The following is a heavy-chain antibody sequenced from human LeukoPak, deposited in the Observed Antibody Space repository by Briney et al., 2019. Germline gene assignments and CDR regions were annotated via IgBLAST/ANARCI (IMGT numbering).Heavy chain of an antibody. Sequence: PSETLSLTCTVSGGSISSGSYYWSWIRQPAGKGLEWIGRIYTSGSTNYNPSLKSRVTISVDTSKNQFSLKLSSVTAADTAVYYCARHPQRLWIHRPRSNNWFDPWGQGTLVTVSS. CDR2: IYTSGST. CDR3: ARHPQRLWIHRPRSNNWFDP. J-gene: IGHJ5*02. CDR1: GGSISSGSYY. D-gene: IGHD5-18*01. V-gene: IGHV4-61*02.